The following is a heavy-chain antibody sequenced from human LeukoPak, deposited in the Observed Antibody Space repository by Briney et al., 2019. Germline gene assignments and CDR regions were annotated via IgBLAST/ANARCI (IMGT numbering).Heavy chain of an antibody. Sequence: ASVKVSCKASGYTLTSYGISWVRQAPGQGLEWMGWISAYNGNTNYAQKLQGRVTMTTDTSTSTAYMELRSLRSDDTAVYYCARAGVCSSTSCYADLYYYYYGMDVWGKGTTVTVSS. V-gene: IGHV1-18*04. J-gene: IGHJ6*04. CDR2: ISAYNGNT. D-gene: IGHD2-2*01. CDR3: ARAGVCSSTSCYADLYYYYYGMDV. CDR1: GYTLTSYG.